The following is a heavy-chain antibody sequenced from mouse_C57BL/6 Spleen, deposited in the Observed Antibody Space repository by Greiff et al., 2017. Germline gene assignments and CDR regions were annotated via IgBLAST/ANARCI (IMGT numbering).Heavy chain of an antibody. V-gene: IGHV5-17*01. CDR2: ISSGSSTI. CDR3: ARVTTADY. CDR1: GFTFSDYG. D-gene: IGHD1-2*01. J-gene: IGHJ2*01. Sequence: EVQLQESGGGLVKPGGSLELSCAASGFTFSDYGMHWVRQAPEKGLEWVAYISSGSSTIYYADTVKGRFTISRDNAKNTLFLQMTSLRSEDTAMYYCARVTTADYWGQGTTLTVSS.